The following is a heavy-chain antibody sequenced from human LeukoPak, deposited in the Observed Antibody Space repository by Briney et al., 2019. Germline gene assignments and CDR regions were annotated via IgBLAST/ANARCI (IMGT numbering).Heavy chain of an antibody. V-gene: IGHV4-34*01. CDR2: ITHSGST. CDR3: ARQDPGYNWNDVTYYYYMDV. J-gene: IGHJ6*03. D-gene: IGHD1-20*01. CDR1: GVSFSDYY. Sequence: ETLSLTCAVYGVSFSDYYWNWIRQPPGKGLEWIGEITHSGSTKYNPSLESRVTISVDTSKNQFSLKLSSVTAADTAVYYCARQDPGYNWNDVTYYYYMDVWGKGTTVTVSS.